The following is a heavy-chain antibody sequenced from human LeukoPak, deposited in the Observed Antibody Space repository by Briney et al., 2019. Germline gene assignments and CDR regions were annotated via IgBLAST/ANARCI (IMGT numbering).Heavy chain of an antibody. CDR3: ARALRWRGSYSQTSSASDY. D-gene: IGHD1-26*01. J-gene: IGHJ4*02. CDR2: INPSSGGT. CDR1: GYTFTGYY. V-gene: IGHV1-2*02. Sequence: ASVKVSCKASGYTFTGYYMHWVRQAPGQGLEWMGWINPSSGGTNYAQKFQGRVTMTRDTSISTAYMELSRLRSDDTAVYYCARALRWRGSYSQTSSASDYWGQGTLVTVSS.